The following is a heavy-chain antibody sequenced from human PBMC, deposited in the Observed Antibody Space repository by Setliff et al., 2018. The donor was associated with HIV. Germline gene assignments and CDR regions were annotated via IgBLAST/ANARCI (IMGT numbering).Heavy chain of an antibody. Sequence: GSLRLSCAASAFTFGSYAMSWVRQAPGKGLEWVAAISGRGGSQYYADSVRGRFTVSRDNSKNTLYLQMSSLRAEDTAVYYCAKDIGTTHLYYFDSWGQGTLVTVSS. CDR2: ISGRGGSQ. V-gene: IGHV3-23*01. J-gene: IGHJ4*02. D-gene: IGHD1-26*01. CDR1: AFTFGSYA. CDR3: AKDIGTTHLYYFDS.